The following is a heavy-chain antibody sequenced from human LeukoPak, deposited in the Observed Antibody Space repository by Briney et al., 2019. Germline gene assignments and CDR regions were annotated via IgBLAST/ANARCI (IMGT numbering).Heavy chain of an antibody. J-gene: IGHJ3*02. CDR3: AITTGTSSFDAFDI. D-gene: IGHD1-1*01. V-gene: IGHV4-59*01. Sequence: SENPSLTCSGPGGPISSYYWSWIRQPPGKGLEWIGYIFYSGSTNYNPSLKSRVTISVDTPKNQFSLKLSSVTAADTAVYYCAITTGTSSFDAFDIWGQGTMVTVSS. CDR1: GGPISSYY. CDR2: IFYSGST.